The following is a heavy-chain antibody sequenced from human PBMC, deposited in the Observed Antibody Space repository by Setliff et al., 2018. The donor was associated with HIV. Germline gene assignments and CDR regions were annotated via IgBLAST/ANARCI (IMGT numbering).Heavy chain of an antibody. Sequence: KLPEPLSLSCSASGGSMSGYYWSWIRQPPGRGLEWIGYVSYSGDTNYNPSLKSRVTISIDTSKNQFSLRVNSVTAADTALYSCARHGGGYSYGSFDFWSQGTLVTVSS. V-gene: IGHV4-59*08. CDR1: GGSMSGYY. D-gene: IGHD5-18*01. CDR2: VSYSGDT. J-gene: IGHJ4*02. CDR3: ARHGGGYSYGSFDF.